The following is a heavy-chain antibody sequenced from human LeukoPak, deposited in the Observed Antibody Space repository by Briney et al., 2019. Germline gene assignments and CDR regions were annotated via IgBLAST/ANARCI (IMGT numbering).Heavy chain of an antibody. CDR3: ARGARIFDF. CDR2: IYINGDT. Sequence: NPSETLSLTCTVSGDSISTYYCSWVRQAPGKGVECVGYIYINGDTNQNPSLKGRRTISLDTSKNHFSPWLSSVTAADTAVYYCARGARIFDFWGPGILVTVSS. CDR1: GDSISTYY. D-gene: IGHD2/OR15-2a*01. J-gene: IGHJ4*02. V-gene: IGHV4-4*09.